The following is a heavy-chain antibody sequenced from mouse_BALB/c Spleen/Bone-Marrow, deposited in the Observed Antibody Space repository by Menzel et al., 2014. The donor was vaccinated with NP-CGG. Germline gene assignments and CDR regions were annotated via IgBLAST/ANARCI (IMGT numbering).Heavy chain of an antibody. CDR3: TRWLPYAMDY. D-gene: IGHD2-2*01. Sequence: SGAELVRPGASVKLSCKASGYTFTNYWINWVKQRPGQGLEWIGNIYPSDSYTNYNQKFKDKATLTVDKSSSTAYMQLCSPTSEDSAVYYCTRWLPYAMDYWGQGTSVTVSS. J-gene: IGHJ4*01. CDR1: GYTFTNYW. V-gene: IGHV1-69*02. CDR2: IYPSDSYT.